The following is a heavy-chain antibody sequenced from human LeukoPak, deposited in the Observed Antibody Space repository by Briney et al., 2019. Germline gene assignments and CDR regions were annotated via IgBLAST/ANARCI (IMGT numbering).Heavy chain of an antibody. J-gene: IGHJ6*03. Sequence: GGSLRLSCAASGFTFSSYVMHWVRQAPGEGLEWVAVISSDGSHKYYADSVKGRFTISRDNAKNSLYLQMNSLRAEDTALYYCARGYYYYYYMDVWGKGTTVTVSS. CDR3: ARGYYYYYYMDV. V-gene: IGHV3-30*03. CDR1: GFTFSSYV. CDR2: ISSDGSHK.